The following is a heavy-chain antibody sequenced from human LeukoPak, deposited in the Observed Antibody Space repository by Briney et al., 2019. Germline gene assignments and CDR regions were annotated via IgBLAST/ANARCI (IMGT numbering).Heavy chain of an antibody. CDR1: GGSFISSY. V-gene: IGHV4-59*08. Sequence: SETLSLTCTVSGGSFISSYWSWIRQPPGKGLEWIGYIYHDGSTKYNPALKSRVTITVDTSKNQVSLNLNSVTAADTAVYYCARGSMGDNYYYYMDVWGKGTTVTVSS. CDR3: ARGSMGDNYYYYMDV. CDR2: IYHDGST. J-gene: IGHJ6*03. D-gene: IGHD3-10*01.